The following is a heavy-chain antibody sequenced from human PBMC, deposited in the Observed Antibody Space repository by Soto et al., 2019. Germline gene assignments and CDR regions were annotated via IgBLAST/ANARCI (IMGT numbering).Heavy chain of an antibody. J-gene: IGHJ4*02. CDR1: GFPFSSYG. Sequence: QVQLVESGGGEVQPGRSLRLSCAASGFPFSSYGMNWVRQAPGKGLEWVAVIWYDGRNKYYADSFKGRFTISRDNSKNTLYLQMNSLRAEDTAVYYCARESTVTMNTGLWYFDYWGQGALVTVSS. CDR3: ARESTVTMNTGLWYFDY. V-gene: IGHV3-33*01. D-gene: IGHD4-17*01. CDR2: IWYDGRNK.